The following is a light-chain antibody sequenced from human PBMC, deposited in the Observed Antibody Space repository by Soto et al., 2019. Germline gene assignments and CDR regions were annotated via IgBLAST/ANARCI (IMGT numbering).Light chain of an antibody. Sequence: VMKKSPATLSASPGARATLSCRASQSVSNYLAWYQQKPGQAPSLLIYDGSKRATGIPARFSGIVSGTDFTLTIRCLEPEDFAFYYCQQRINWPPLTFGGGTMVDIK. J-gene: IGKJ4*01. CDR1: QSVSNY. CDR2: DGS. V-gene: IGKV3-11*01. CDR3: QQRINWPPLT.